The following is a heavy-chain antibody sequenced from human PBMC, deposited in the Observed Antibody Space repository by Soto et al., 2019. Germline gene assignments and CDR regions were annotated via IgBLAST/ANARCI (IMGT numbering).Heavy chain of an antibody. Sequence: QVQLVESGGGVVQPGRSLRLSCAASGFTFSSYGMHWVRQAPGKRLEWVAVISYDGSNKYYADSVKGRFTISRDNSKNTLYLQMNSLRAEDTAVYYCAKEQTPLNWNEFPVLFDYWGQGTLVTVSS. J-gene: IGHJ4*02. CDR1: GFTFSSYG. V-gene: IGHV3-30*18. CDR2: ISYDGSNK. CDR3: AKEQTPLNWNEFPVLFDY. D-gene: IGHD1-1*01.